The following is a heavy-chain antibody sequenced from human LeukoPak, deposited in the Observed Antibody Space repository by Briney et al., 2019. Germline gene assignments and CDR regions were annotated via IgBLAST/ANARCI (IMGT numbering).Heavy chain of an antibody. D-gene: IGHD4-17*01. V-gene: IGHV1-18*01. CDR1: GYTFTSYG. J-gene: IGHJ6*03. CDR3: AREGTVTNYYYYYYMDV. CDR2: ISAYNGNT. Sequence: ASVKVSCKASGYTFTSYGISWVRQAPGQGLEWMGWISAYNGNTNYAQKLQGRVTMTTDTSTSTAYMELRSLRSDDTAVYHCAREGTVTNYYYYYYMDVWGKGTTVTVSS.